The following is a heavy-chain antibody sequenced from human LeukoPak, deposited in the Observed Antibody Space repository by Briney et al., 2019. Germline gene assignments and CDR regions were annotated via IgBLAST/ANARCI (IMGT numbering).Heavy chain of an antibody. CDR3: AKDQDRDGYNIDY. Sequence: QAGGSLRLSCAASGFTFSSYGMHWVRQAPGKGLEWVAVIWYDGSNKYYADSVKGRFTISRDNSKHTLYLQMNSLRAEDTAVYYCAKDQDRDGYNIDYWGQGTLVTVSS. J-gene: IGHJ4*02. CDR2: IWYDGSNK. V-gene: IGHV3-33*06. CDR1: GFTFSSYG. D-gene: IGHD5-24*01.